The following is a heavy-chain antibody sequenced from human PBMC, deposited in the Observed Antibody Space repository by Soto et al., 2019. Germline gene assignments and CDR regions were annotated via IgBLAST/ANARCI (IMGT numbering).Heavy chain of an antibody. CDR3: TRQGVANYYYYYMDV. CDR1: GFNFGDYA. V-gene: IGHV3-49*03. CDR2: IRSKAYGGTT. Sequence: GGSLRLSCTGSGFNFGDYAMNWFRQAPGKGLEWVGFIRSKAYGGTTEYAASVKGRFIISRDDSKSIAYLQVNSLKTEDTAVYYCTRQGVANYYYYYMDVWGKGTTVTVSS. J-gene: IGHJ6*03. D-gene: IGHD2-15*01.